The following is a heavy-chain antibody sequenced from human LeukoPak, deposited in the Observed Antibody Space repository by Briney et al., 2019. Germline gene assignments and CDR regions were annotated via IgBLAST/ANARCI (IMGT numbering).Heavy chain of an antibody. D-gene: IGHD1-26*01. CDR1: GFTFSSYA. J-gene: IGHJ3*02. CDR2: ISYDGSNK. CDR3: ARELPWEPGYLSYAFDI. Sequence: GGSLRLSCAASGFTFSSYAMHWVRQAPGKGLEWVAVISYDGSNKYYADSVKGRFTISRDNSKNTLYLQMNSLRAEDTAVYYCARELPWEPGYLSYAFDIWGQGTMVTVSS. V-gene: IGHV3-30-3*01.